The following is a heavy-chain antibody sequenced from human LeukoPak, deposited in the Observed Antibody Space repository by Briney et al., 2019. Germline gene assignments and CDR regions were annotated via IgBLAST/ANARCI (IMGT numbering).Heavy chain of an antibody. V-gene: IGHV4-59*02. J-gene: IGHJ6*03. CDR2: IYYSGST. Sequence: SETLSLTCTVSGGSVSSYYWSWIRQPPGKGLEWIGYIYYSGSTNYNPSLKSRVTISVDTSKNQFSLKLSSVTAADTAVYYCARGLVEDIVVVVAATPYYMDVWGKGTTVTVSS. CDR3: ARGLVEDIVVVVAATPYYMDV. D-gene: IGHD2-15*01. CDR1: GGSVSSYY.